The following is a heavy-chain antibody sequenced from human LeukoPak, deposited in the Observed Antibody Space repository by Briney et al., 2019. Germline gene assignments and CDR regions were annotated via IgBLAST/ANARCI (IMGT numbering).Heavy chain of an antibody. CDR3: AKVGHPTDIVLVPAAHSDLGTFDH. CDR1: GGTFSSYA. CDR2: IIPILGIA. J-gene: IGHJ4*02. Sequence: SVKVSCKASGGTFSSYAISWVRQAPGQGLEWMGRIIPILGIANYAQKFQGRVTITADKSTSTAYMELSSLRSEDTAVYYCAKVGHPTDIVLVPAAHSDLGTFDHWGQGTLVTVSS. V-gene: IGHV1-69*04. D-gene: IGHD2-8*02.